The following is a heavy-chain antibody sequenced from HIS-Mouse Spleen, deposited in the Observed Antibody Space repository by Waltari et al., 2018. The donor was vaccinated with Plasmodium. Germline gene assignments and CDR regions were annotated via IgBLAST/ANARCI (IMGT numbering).Heavy chain of an antibody. V-gene: IGHV4-39*07. CDR1: GGSISSSSYY. CDR2: IYYSGSN. CDR3: ARDRITGTSYFDY. Sequence: QLQLQESGPGLVKPSETLSLTCTVSGGSISSSSYYWGWIRQPPGKGLEWIGGIYYSGSNYYNPSLKSRVTISVDTSKDQFSLKLSSVTAADTAVYYCARDRITGTSYFDYWGQGTLVTVSS. J-gene: IGHJ4*02. D-gene: IGHD1-7*01.